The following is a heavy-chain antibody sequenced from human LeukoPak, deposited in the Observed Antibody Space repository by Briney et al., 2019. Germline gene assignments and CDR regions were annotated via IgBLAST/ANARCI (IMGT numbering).Heavy chain of an antibody. J-gene: IGHJ4*02. V-gene: IGHV3-23*01. CDR3: AKLDYYDTH. CDR1: GFTFSTQA. Sequence: GGSLRLSCAASGFTFSTQAMSWVRQAPGKGLEWVSSITGSGASTYYADSVKGRFTISRDNSKNTLYLQMNSLRAEDAAVYYCAKLDYYDTHWGQGTLVTVSS. CDR2: ITGSGAST. D-gene: IGHD3-22*01.